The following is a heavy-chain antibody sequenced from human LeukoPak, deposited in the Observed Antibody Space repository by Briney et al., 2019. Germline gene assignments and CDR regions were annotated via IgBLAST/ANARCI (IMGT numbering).Heavy chain of an antibody. CDR2: IFSSGST. V-gene: IGHV4-59*01. Sequence: SETLSLTCTDSGGSISTFYWSWMRQPPGKRLEYIGHIFSSGSTNYNPSLKSRVTISLDTSKKQVSLKLSSVTAADTAVYYCARDSVAAIGTGYYYYGMDVWGQGTTVTVSS. CDR3: ARDSVAAIGTGYYYYGMDV. J-gene: IGHJ6*02. CDR1: GGSISTFY. D-gene: IGHD1-1*01.